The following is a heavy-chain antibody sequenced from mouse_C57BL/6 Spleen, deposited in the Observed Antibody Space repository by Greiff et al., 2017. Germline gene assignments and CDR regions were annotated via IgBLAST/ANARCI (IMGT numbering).Heavy chain of an antibody. J-gene: IGHJ2*01. D-gene: IGHD3-2*01. CDR1: GYTFTDYY. V-gene: IGHV1-76*01. CDR2: IYPGSGNT. CDR3: ARERQIYFDY. Sequence: VQLQQSGAELVRPGASVKLSCKASGYTFTDYYINWVKQRPGQGLEWIARIYPGSGNTYYNEKFKGKATLTAEKSSSTAYMQLSSLTSEDSAVYFCARERQIYFDYWGQGTTLTVSS.